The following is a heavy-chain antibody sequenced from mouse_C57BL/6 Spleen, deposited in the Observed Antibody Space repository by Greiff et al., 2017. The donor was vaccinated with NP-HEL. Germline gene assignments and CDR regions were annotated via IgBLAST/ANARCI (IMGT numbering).Heavy chain of an antibody. J-gene: IGHJ2*01. V-gene: IGHV1-22*01. CDR3: ARTSYAMVTTKGVDYFDY. D-gene: IGHD2-2*01. Sequence: VQLQQSGPELVKPGASVKMSCKASGYTFTDYNMHWVKQSHGKSLEWIGYINPNNGGTSYNQKFKGKATLTVNKSSSTAYMELRSLTSEDSAVYYCARTSYAMVTTKGVDYFDYWGQGTTLTVSS. CDR2: INPNNGGT. CDR1: GYTFTDYN.